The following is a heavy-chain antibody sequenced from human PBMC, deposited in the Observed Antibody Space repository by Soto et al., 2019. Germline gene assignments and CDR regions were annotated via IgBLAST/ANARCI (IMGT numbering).Heavy chain of an antibody. J-gene: IGHJ6*02. CDR2: INAGNGNT. Sequence: QVQLVQSGAEEKKPGASVKVSCKASGYTFTSYAMHWVRQAPGQSLEWMGWINAGNGNTKYSQKFQGRVTITRDTSASTAYMELSSLRSEDTAVYYCARVGSSTIYYYGMDVWGQGTTVTVSS. CDR3: ARVGSSTIYYYGMDV. V-gene: IGHV1-3*05. D-gene: IGHD2-15*01. CDR1: GYTFTSYA.